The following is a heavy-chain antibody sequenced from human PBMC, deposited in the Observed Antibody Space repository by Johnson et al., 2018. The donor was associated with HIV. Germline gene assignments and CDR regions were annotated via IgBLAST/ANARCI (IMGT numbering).Heavy chain of an antibody. Sequence: VQLVESGGGVVQPGKSLTLSCVGSGLSFSNFGIHWVRQAPGKGPEWVAVISYDGKNKFYADSVKGRFTISRDNSRNTLYLQMNSLRPEDTAVYYCASGDDDGFWGRGTLVTVSS. CDR1: GLSFSNFG. V-gene: IGHV3-30*03. CDR2: ISYDGKNK. D-gene: IGHD5-12*01. J-gene: IGHJ4*03. CDR3: ASGDDDGF.